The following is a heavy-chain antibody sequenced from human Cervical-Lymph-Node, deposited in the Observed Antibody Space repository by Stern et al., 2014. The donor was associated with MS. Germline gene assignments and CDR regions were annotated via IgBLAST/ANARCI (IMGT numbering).Heavy chain of an antibody. CDR2: IYYDGSKK. D-gene: IGHD2/OR15-2a*01. J-gene: IGHJ4*02. CDR1: GFAFSSYV. Sequence: VQLVESGGGVVQPGNSLRLSCAASGFAFSSYVMHWVRQAPGKGPEWVSLIYYDGSKKFYSDSVKGRFNISRDNFKNMAYLHLNSLRVEDTAVYYCAISSVTVGAPSSWGQGTLVIVSS. V-gene: IGHV3-33*01. CDR3: AISSVTVGAPSS.